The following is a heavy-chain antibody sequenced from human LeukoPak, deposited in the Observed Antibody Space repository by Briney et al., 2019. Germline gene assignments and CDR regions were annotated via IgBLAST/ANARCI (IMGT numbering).Heavy chain of an antibody. CDR3: ATLGEYYDSSGYYYN. CDR2: INHSGST. J-gene: IGHJ4*02. V-gene: IGHV4-34*01. D-gene: IGHD3-22*01. CDR1: GGSFSGYY. Sequence: SETLSLTCTVYGGSFSGYYWSWIRQPPGKGLEWIGEINHSGSTYYNPSLKSRVTISVDSSKNQFSLKLTSVTAADTAVYYCATLGEYYDSSGYYYNWGQGTLVTVSS.